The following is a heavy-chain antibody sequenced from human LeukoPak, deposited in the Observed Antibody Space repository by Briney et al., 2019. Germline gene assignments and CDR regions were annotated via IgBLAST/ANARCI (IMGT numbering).Heavy chain of an antibody. D-gene: IGHD2-2*01. CDR2: IYYSGST. J-gene: IGHJ3*01. Sequence: SETLSLTCTVSGGSISYYYWSWIRQPPGKGLEWMGYIYYSGSTNYNPSLKSRVTISVDASKNQLSLNLTSVTTADTAVYYCARVSCSSTSCPRRDALDVWGQGTMVTVSS. CDR1: GGSISYYY. V-gene: IGHV4-59*01. CDR3: ARVSCSSTSCPRRDALDV.